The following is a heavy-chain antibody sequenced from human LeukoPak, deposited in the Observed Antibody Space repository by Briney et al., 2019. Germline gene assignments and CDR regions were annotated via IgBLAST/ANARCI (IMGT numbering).Heavy chain of an antibody. V-gene: IGHV3-48*02. J-gene: IGHJ4*02. CDR3: ARDPPGGNDY. Sequence: GGSLRLSCAASGFTFSSYSMNWVRQAPGKGLEWVSYISSSSSTIYYADFVKGRFTISRDNAKNSLHLQMNSLRDEDTAVYYCARDPPGGNDYWGQGTLVTVSS. CDR1: GFTFSSYS. D-gene: IGHD3-16*01. CDR2: ISSSSSTI.